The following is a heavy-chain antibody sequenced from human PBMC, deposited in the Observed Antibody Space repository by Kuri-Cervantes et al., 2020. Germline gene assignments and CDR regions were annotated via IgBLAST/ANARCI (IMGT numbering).Heavy chain of an antibody. D-gene: IGHD6-19*01. Sequence: GGSLRLSCAASGFTFSSYGMHWVRQAPGKGLEWVAVISYDGSNKYYADSVKGRFTISRDNSKNTLYLQMNSLRAEDTAVYYCARDGAGSGNWFDPWGQGTLVTVSS. V-gene: IGHV3-33*05. CDR3: ARDGAGSGNWFDP. CDR1: GFTFSSYG. J-gene: IGHJ5*02. CDR2: ISYDGSNK.